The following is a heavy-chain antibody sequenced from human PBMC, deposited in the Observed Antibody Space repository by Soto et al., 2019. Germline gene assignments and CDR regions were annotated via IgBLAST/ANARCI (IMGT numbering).Heavy chain of an antibody. Sequence: QVQLVQSGAEVKKPGSSVKVSCKASGGTFSSYAISWVRQAPGQGLEWMGGIIPIFGTANYAQKFQGRVTITADESTSTAYMELSSLRSEDTAVYYCAWRVVVAATSFWYFDLWGRGTLVTVSS. D-gene: IGHD2-15*01. CDR2: IIPIFGTA. CDR3: AWRVVVAATSFWYFDL. J-gene: IGHJ2*01. V-gene: IGHV1-69*01. CDR1: GGTFSSYA.